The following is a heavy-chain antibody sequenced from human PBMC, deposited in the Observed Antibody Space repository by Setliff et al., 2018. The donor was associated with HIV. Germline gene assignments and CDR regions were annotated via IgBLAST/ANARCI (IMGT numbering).Heavy chain of an antibody. V-gene: IGHV4-39*01. CDR3: AGSYGSSWFGPFDY. J-gene: IGHJ4*02. D-gene: IGHD6-13*01. Sequence: TSETLSLTCSVSGASISSSSNSWGWIRQPPGKGLEWIGSLYSSGGTYYKSSLKSRVNISVDASRNQFSLRLDSLTAAGTAIYYCAGSYGSSWFGPFDYWGQGTLVTVSS. CDR1: GASISSSSNS. CDR2: LYSSGGT.